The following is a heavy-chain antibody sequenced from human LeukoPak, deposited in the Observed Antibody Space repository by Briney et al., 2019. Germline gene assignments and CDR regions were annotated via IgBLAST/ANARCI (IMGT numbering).Heavy chain of an antibody. CDR2: IYPGDSDT. CDR3: ARDRVSVTATGDFDY. D-gene: IGHD2-21*02. Sequence: GESLKISCKGSGYSFTSYWIGWVRQMPGKGLEWMGIIYPGDSDTRYSPSFQGQVTISADKSISTAYLQWSSLKASDTAMYYCARDRVSVTATGDFDYWGQGTLVTVSS. V-gene: IGHV5-51*01. J-gene: IGHJ4*02. CDR1: GYSFTSYW.